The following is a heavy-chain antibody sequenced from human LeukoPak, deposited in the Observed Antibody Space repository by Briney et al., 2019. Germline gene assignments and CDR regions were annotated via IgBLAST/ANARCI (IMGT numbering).Heavy chain of an antibody. Sequence: SETLSLTCTVSGGSISSYYWSRIRQPPGKGLEWIGYIYYSGSTNYNPSLKSRVTISVDTSKNQFSLKLSSVTAADTAVYYCARAFGGHDEWYYFDYWGQGTLVTVSS. CDR1: GGSISSYY. D-gene: IGHD5-12*01. V-gene: IGHV4-59*01. J-gene: IGHJ4*02. CDR2: IYYSGST. CDR3: ARAFGGHDEWYYFDY.